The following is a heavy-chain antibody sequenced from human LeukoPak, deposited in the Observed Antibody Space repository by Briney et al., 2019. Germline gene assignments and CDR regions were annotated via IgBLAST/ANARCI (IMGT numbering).Heavy chain of an antibody. CDR3: ARDNIAAAGIPFDY. CDR1: GFTFSSYD. J-gene: IGHJ4*02. V-gene: IGHV3-13*01. D-gene: IGHD6-13*01. Sequence: GGSLRLSCAASGFTFSSYDMHWVRQATGKGLEWVSAIGTAGDTYYPGSVKGRFTISRENAKNSLYLQMNSLRAGDTAVYYCARDNIAAAGIPFDYWGQGTLVTVSS. CDR2: IGTAGDT.